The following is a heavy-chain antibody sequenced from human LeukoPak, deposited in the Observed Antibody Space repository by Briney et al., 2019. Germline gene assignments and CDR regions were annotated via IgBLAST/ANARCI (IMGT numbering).Heavy chain of an antibody. CDR1: GFTFSSYS. CDR3: ARVGYCSGGSCYLFDY. V-gene: IGHV3-21*01. Sequence: TGGSLRLSCAASGFTFSSYSMNWVRQAPGKGLEWVSSISSSSSYIYYADSVKGRFTISRDNAKNSLYLQMNSLRAEDTAVYYRARVGYCSGGSCYLFDYWGQGTLVTVSS. D-gene: IGHD2-15*01. J-gene: IGHJ4*02. CDR2: ISSSSSYI.